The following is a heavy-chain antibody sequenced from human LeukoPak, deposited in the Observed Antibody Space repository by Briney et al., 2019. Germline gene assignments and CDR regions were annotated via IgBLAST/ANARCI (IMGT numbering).Heavy chain of an antibody. CDR3: ARGSYDGFDY. J-gene: IGHJ4*02. CDR2: IYYSGST. D-gene: IGHD5-12*01. Sequence: PSETLSLTCTVSGDSISSHYWSWIRQPPGKGLEWIGYIYYSGSTYYNPSLKSRVTISVDTSKNQFSLKLSSVTAADTAVYYCARGSYDGFDYWGQGTLVTVSS. CDR1: GDSISSHY. V-gene: IGHV4-59*11.